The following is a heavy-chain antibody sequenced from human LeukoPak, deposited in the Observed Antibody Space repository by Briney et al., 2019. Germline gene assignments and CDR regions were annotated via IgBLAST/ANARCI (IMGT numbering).Heavy chain of an antibody. Sequence: PSETLSLTCTVSAGSIFGHYFNSIRQAPRKGLEWIVYIYSNGITSYNPSLRSRGTMSIAPSRSQFSLRLTSVTAADTAIYYCARRAYYDTSGYSPASGYFDLWGRGTLVTVSS. CDR1: AGSIFGHY. CDR2: IYSNGIT. J-gene: IGHJ2*01. V-gene: IGHV4-4*08. CDR3: ARRAYYDTSGYSPASGYFDL. D-gene: IGHD3-22*01.